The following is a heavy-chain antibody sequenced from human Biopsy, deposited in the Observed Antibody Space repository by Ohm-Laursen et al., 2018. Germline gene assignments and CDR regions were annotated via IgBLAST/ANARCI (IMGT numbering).Heavy chain of an antibody. J-gene: IGHJ4*02. CDR2: IIPIFGTA. D-gene: IGHD1-26*01. CDR1: GGTFTNYA. Sequence: GASVKVSCKASGGTFTNYAISRVRQAPGQGLEWMGGIIPIFGTANYAQKFQGRVTITADESTSTAYMELSSLRSDDTAVYYCARDALGGGSYRFFYWGQGSLVTVSS. V-gene: IGHV1-69*13. CDR3: ARDALGGGSYRFFY.